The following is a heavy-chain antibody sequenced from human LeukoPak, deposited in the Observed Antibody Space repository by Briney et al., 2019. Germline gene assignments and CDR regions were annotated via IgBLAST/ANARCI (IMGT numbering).Heavy chain of an antibody. CDR1: GFTFSSYN. CDR3: ARDFYDIPSFDY. Sequence: GGSLRLSCAASGFTFSSYNMNWVRQAPGKGLEWVSSISSSSSYIYYADSVKGRFTISRDNAKNSLYLKMNSLRAEDTAVYYCARDFYDIPSFDYWGQGTLVTVSS. J-gene: IGHJ4*02. V-gene: IGHV3-21*01. CDR2: ISSSSSYI. D-gene: IGHD2/OR15-2a*01.